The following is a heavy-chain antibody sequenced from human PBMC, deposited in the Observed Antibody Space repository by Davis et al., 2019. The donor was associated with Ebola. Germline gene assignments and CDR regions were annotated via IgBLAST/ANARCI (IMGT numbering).Heavy chain of an antibody. J-gene: IGHJ4*02. CDR3: ARDCGLWFGELCL. V-gene: IGHV3-30-3*01. CDR1: GFTFSSYA. D-gene: IGHD3-10*01. Sequence: GESLKISCAASGFTFSSYAMHWVRQAPGKGLEWVAVISYDGSNKYYADSVKGRFTISRDNSKNTLYLQMNSLRAEDTAVYYCARDCGLWFGELCLWGQGTLVTVSS. CDR2: ISYDGSNK.